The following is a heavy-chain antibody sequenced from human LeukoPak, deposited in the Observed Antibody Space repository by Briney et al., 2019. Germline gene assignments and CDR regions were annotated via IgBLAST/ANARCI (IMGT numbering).Heavy chain of an antibody. D-gene: IGHD2-15*01. CDR1: GFTFSNYA. V-gene: IGHV3-23*01. Sequence: GGSLRLSCESSGFTFSNYAMSWDRQAPVNGLEWVSGISGSDYSTYYADSVKGRFTISRDNSKNTLYLQMNSLRAEDTAVYNCAKQGCSGGSCYFDHWGQGTLVTVSS. CDR2: ISGSDYST. J-gene: IGHJ4*02. CDR3: AKQGCSGGSCYFDH.